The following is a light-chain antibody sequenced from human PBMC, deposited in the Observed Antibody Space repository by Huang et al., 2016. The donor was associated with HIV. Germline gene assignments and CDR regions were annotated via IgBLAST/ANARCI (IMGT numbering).Light chain of an antibody. V-gene: IGKV1-5*03. Sequence: DIQITQSPRTLSASVGDRVTITCRASQSVSTWLSWYQLKPGKPPKLLIYKASTLETGFPSRCSGSGSGTEFTLTISSLQPDDFATYYCQQYSSFWTFGQGTKV. CDR2: KAS. J-gene: IGKJ1*01. CDR3: QQYSSFWT. CDR1: QSVSTW.